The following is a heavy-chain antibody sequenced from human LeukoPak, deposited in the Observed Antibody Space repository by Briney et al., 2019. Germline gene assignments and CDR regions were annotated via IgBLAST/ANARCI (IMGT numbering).Heavy chain of an antibody. CDR3: ARVLTSRSGGYDAFDI. V-gene: IGHV3-13*01. CDR1: GFTFSSYD. Sequence: GGSLRLSCAASGFTFSSYDMHWVRQGTGKGLEWVSAIDTTGDTYYPGSVKGRFTISRENSKSSLYLQMNSLRAGDTAVYYCARVLTSRSGGYDAFDIWGQGTMVTVSS. J-gene: IGHJ3*02. D-gene: IGHD6-25*01. CDR2: IDTTGDT.